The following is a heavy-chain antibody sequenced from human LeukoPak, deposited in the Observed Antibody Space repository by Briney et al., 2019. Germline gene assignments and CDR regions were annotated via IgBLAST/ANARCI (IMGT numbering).Heavy chain of an antibody. V-gene: IGHV5-51*01. CDR3: ARGIVVVPAAHDAFDI. CDR1: GYSFTSYW. CDR2: IYPGDSDT. Sequence: GESLKISCKGSGYSFTSYWIGWVRQMPGKGLEWMGIIYPGDSDTRYSPSFQGQVTIPADKSISTAYLQWSSLKASDTAMYYCARGIVVVPAAHDAFDIWGQGTMVTVSS. D-gene: IGHD2-2*01. J-gene: IGHJ3*02.